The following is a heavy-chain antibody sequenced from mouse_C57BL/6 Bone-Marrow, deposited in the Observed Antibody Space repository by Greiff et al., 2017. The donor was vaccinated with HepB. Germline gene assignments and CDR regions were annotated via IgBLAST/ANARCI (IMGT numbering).Heavy chain of an antibody. J-gene: IGHJ1*03. CDR1: GFNIKDDY. D-gene: IGHD2-2*01. CDR2: IDPENGDT. CDR3: TIRSTMVTFYWYFDV. Sequence: DVQLQESGAELVRPGASVKLSCTASGFNIKDDYMHWVKQRPEQGLEWIGWIDPENGDTEYSSKFQGKATIPADTSSNTAYLQLSSLTSEDTAVYYCTIRSTMVTFYWYFDVWGTGTTVTVSS. V-gene: IGHV14-4*01.